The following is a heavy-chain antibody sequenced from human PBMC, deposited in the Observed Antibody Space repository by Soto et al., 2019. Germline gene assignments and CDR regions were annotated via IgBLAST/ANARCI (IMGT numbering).Heavy chain of an antibody. CDR1: GFTFSSYA. CDR2: ISGSGGST. V-gene: IGHV3-23*01. CDR3: AKDPAYDFWSGSFDY. J-gene: IGHJ4*02. D-gene: IGHD3-3*01. Sequence: GGSLRLSCAASGFTFSSYAMSWVRQAPGKGLEWVSAISGSGGSTYYADSVKGRFTISRDNSKNTLYLQMNSLRAEDTAVYYCAKDPAYDFWSGSFDYWGQGALVTAPQ.